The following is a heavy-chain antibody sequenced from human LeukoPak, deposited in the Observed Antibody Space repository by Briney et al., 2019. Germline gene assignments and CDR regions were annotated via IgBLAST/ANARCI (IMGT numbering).Heavy chain of an antibody. CDR2: INPSGGST. Sequence: ASVKASCKASGYTFTSYYMHWVRQAPGQGLEWMGIINPSGGSTSYALKFQGRVTMTRDTSTSTVYMELSSLRSEDTAAYYCARDPLGYCSSTSCYLGSRPSMIDYWGQGTLVTVSS. V-gene: IGHV1-46*01. CDR1: GYTFTSYY. CDR3: ARDPLGYCSSTSCYLGSRPSMIDY. J-gene: IGHJ4*02. D-gene: IGHD2-2*01.